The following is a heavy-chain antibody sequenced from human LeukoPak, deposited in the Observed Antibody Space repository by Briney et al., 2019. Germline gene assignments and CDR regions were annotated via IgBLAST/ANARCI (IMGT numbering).Heavy chain of an antibody. D-gene: IGHD4-17*01. V-gene: IGHV4-59*01. Sequence: KPSETLSLTCTVSGGSISSYYWSWIRQPPGKGLEWIGYIYYSGSTNYNPSLKSRVTISVDTSKNQFSLKLSSVTAADTAVYYCARWAVTSRFDPWGQGTLVTVSS. CDR3: ARWAVTSRFDP. CDR2: IYYSGST. J-gene: IGHJ5*02. CDR1: GGSISSYY.